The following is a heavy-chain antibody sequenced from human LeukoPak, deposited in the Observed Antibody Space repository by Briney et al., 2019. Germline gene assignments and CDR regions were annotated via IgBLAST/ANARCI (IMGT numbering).Heavy chain of an antibody. D-gene: IGHD3-22*01. CDR2: MNPNSGNT. CDR1: GYTFTSYD. V-gene: IGHV1-8*01. CDR3: ARGSDYYDSSGYYYLFDY. J-gene: IGHJ4*02. Sequence: GASVKVSCKASGYTFTSYDINWVRQATGQGLEWMGWMNPNSGNTGYAQKFQGRVTMTRNTSISTAYMELSSLRSEDTAVYYCARGSDYYDSSGYYYLFDYWGQGTLVTVSS.